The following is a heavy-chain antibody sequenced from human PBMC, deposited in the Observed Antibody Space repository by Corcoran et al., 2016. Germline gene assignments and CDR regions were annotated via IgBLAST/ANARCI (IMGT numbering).Heavy chain of an antibody. CDR3: ARDLGYFSGGSCDPGACWFDP. D-gene: IGHD2-15*01. CDR2: IYYSGST. Sequence: QLQLQESGPGLVKPSETLSLTCTVSGGSISSSSYYWGWIRQPPGKGLEWIGSIYYSGSTYYNPSLKSRVTISVDTSKNQFSLKLSSVTAADTAVYYCARDLGYFSGGSCDPGACWFDPWGQGTLVTVSS. V-gene: IGHV4-39*07. CDR1: GGSISSSSYY. J-gene: IGHJ5*02.